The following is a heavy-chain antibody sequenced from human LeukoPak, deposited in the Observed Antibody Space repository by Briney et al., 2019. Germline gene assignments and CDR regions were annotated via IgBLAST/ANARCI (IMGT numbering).Heavy chain of an antibody. CDR2: MKPNSGNT. J-gene: IGHJ6*03. V-gene: IGHV1-8*01. D-gene: IGHD5-12*01. CDR3: ERGPHSGYDYGYYYYYMDV. CDR1: GYTFTSYD. Sequence: DSVTVACLPYGYTFTSYDISWVRQATGQGLEWMGWMKPNSGNTGYTQKFQGRVTISRNTSTLPAYMELTRLRTEDTAVYYCERGPHSGYDYGYYYYYMDVWGKGTTVTVPS.